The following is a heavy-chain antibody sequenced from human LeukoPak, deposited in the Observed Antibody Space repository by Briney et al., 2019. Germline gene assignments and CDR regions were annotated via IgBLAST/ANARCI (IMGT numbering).Heavy chain of an antibody. CDR2: INHSGST. CDR1: GGSFSSYY. V-gene: IGHV4-34*01. Sequence: SETLPLTCAVYGGSFSSYYWSWIRQPPGKGLEWIGEINHSGSTNYNPSLKSRVTISVDTSKNQFSLKLSSVTAADTAVYYCARQRLHLSADDAFDIWGQGTMVTVSS. D-gene: IGHD6-25*01. CDR3: ARQRLHLSADDAFDI. J-gene: IGHJ3*02.